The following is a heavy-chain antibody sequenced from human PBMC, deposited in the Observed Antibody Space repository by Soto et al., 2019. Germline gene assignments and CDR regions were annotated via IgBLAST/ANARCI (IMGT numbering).Heavy chain of an antibody. D-gene: IGHD3-16*02. CDR1: GFTFSSYA. V-gene: IGHV3-30-3*01. CDR3: ASSPYDYVWGSYRPDPYFDY. CDR2: ISYDGSNK. Sequence: PGGSLRLSCAASGFTFSSYAMHWVRQAPGKGLEWVAVISYDGSNKYYADSVKGRFTISRDNSKNTLYLQMNSLRAEDTAVYYCASSPYDYVWGSYRPDPYFDYWGQGTLVTVSS. J-gene: IGHJ4*02.